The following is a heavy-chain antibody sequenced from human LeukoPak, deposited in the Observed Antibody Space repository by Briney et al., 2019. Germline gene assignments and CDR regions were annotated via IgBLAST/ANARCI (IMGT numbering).Heavy chain of an antibody. V-gene: IGHV3-30-3*01. CDR2: TLYDGNNK. CDR3: ARLWQPKTTVTKYYFDY. J-gene: IGHJ4*02. CDR1: GFTFNSYA. Sequence: GGSLRLSCAASGFTFNSYAMHWVRQAPGKGLEWVAVTLYDGNNKYYADSVKGRFTTSRDNSKNTLYLQINSLRVEDTAVYYCARLWQPKTTVTKYYFDYWGQGTLVTVSS. D-gene: IGHD4-17*01.